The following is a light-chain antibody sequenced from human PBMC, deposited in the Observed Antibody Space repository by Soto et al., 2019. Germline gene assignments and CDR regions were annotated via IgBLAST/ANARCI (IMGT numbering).Light chain of an antibody. CDR3: SSYTTSRTLL. CDR1: SSDVGGYNQ. J-gene: IGLJ2*01. Sequence: QFVLTQPASVSGSPGQSITISCTATSSDVGGYNQVSWYQQHPGKAPKLMIYDVSNRPSGVSNRFSGSKSGNTASLTISGLQAEDEADYYCSSYTTSRTLLFGGGTKLTVL. V-gene: IGLV2-14*01. CDR2: DVS.